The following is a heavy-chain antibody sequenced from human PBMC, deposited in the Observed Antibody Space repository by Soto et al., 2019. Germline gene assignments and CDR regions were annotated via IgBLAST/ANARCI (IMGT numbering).Heavy chain of an antibody. CDR3: ARVSRFTTVTSGYYYYGMDV. J-gene: IGHJ6*02. D-gene: IGHD4-4*01. V-gene: IGHV5-10-1*01. CDR1: GYSFTRYW. CDR2: IDPSDSYT. Sequence: GESLKISCKGSGYSFTRYWISWVREVPGKGLEWMGRIDPSDSYTNYSPSFQGHVTISADKSISTAYLQWSSLKASDTAMYYCARVSRFTTVTSGYYYYGMDVWGQGTTVTVSS.